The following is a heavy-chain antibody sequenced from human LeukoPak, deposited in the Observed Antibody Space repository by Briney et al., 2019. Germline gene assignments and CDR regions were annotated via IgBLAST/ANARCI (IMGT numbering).Heavy chain of an antibody. CDR1: GGSISSGGYY. CDR2: IYHSGST. J-gene: IGHJ4*02. V-gene: IGHV4-30-2*01. CDR3: ARLIEYSSSNFDY. Sequence: SETLSLTCTVSGGSISSGGYYWSWIRQPPGKGLEWIGYIYHSGSTYYNPSLKSRVTISVDTSKNQFSLKLSSVTAADTAVYYCARLIEYSSSNFDYWGQGTLVTDSS. D-gene: IGHD6-6*01.